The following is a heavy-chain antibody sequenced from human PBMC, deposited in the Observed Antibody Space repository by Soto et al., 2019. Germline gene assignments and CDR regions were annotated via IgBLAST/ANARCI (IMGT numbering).Heavy chain of an antibody. Sequence: SLTCAVSGGSISSGGYYWNWLRQPPGKGLEWIGYIYYSGSTIYNPSLKSRVSISVDTSKNQFSLKLSSVTAADTAVYFCVRGVLSWGQGTRVTVSS. CDR2: IYYSGST. CDR3: VRGVLS. CDR1: GGSISSGGYY. D-gene: IGHD3-10*01. J-gene: IGHJ5*02. V-gene: IGHV4-30-4*07.